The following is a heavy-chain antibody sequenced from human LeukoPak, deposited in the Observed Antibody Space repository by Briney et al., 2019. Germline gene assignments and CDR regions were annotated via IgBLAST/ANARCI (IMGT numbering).Heavy chain of an antibody. CDR1: GFTFDDYA. Sequence: GRSLRLSCAASGFTFDDYAMHWVRQAPGKGLEWVSGISWNSGSIGYADSVKGRFTISRDNAKNSLYLQMNSLRAEDTAVYYCAREDIVVVPAATKAEYYYYGMDVWGQGTTVTVSS. CDR2: ISWNSGSI. V-gene: IGHV3-9*01. CDR3: AREDIVVVPAATKAEYYYYGMDV. J-gene: IGHJ6*02. D-gene: IGHD2-2*01.